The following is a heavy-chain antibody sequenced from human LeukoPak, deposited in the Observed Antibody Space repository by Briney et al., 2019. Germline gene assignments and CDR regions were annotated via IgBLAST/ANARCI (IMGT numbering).Heavy chain of an antibody. J-gene: IGHJ4*02. D-gene: IGHD5-18*01. Sequence: PGXSLRLSCAASGFTFSNYGMHWVRQAPGKGLEGVAVKWYDGSNKYYADSVKSRFTISRDNSKNTLYLQMKSLRAEDTAVYYCAKDRDTAMEIDYWGQGTLVTVSS. V-gene: IGHV3-33*06. CDR2: KWYDGSNK. CDR1: GFTFSNYG. CDR3: AKDRDTAMEIDY.